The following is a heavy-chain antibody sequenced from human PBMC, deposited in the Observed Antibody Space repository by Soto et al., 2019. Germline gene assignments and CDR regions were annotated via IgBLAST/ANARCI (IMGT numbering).Heavy chain of an antibody. CDR3: ATRRDGYNYGAFDI. J-gene: IGHJ3*02. CDR2: ISYDGSNT. V-gene: IGHV3-30*03. D-gene: IGHD5-12*01. Sequence: GGSLRLSCAASGFTFSSYGMHWVRQAPGKGLEWVAVISYDGSNTYYADSVKGRFTISRDNSKNTLYLQMNSLRAEDTAVYYCATRRDGYNYGAFDIWGQGTMVTVSS. CDR1: GFTFSSYG.